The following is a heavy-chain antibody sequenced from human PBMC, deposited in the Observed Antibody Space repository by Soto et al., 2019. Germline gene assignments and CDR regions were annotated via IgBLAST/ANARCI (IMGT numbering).Heavy chain of an antibody. Sequence: EVQLVESGGGLVQPGGSLRLSCATSGFILSDCAMNWVRQAPGQGLEWVSYSSSSSSVIYYADSVKGRFTVSRDNARNQLYLQMNRLRAEDTAVYYCARDLSWGSNWYYYMDVWGKGTTVTVSS. D-gene: IGHD7-27*01. V-gene: IGHV3-48*01. J-gene: IGHJ6*03. CDR3: ARDLSWGSNWYYYMDV. CDR1: GFILSDCA. CDR2: SSSSSSVI.